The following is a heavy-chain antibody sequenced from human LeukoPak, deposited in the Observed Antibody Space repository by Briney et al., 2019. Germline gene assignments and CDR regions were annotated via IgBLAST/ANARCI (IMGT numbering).Heavy chain of an antibody. Sequence: ASVKVSCKASGYTFTSYGISWVRQAPGQGLEWMGWISAYNGNTSYAQKLQGRVTMTTDTSTSTAYMELRSLRSDDTAVYYCARAMTPLDAFDIWGQGTMVTVSS. CDR2: ISAYNGNT. CDR3: ARAMTPLDAFDI. V-gene: IGHV1-18*01. CDR1: GYTFTSYG. D-gene: IGHD3-22*01. J-gene: IGHJ3*02.